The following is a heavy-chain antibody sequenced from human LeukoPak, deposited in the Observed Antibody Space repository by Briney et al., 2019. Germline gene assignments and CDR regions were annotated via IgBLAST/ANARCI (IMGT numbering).Heavy chain of an antibody. CDR3: ARDLDGSGSYYTY. Sequence: GGSLRLSCAASGFTFSSYSMTWVRQAPGKGLEWVSSISSSSSYIYYADSVKGRFTISRDNAKNSLYLQMNSLRAEDTAVYYCARDLDGSGSYYTYWGQGTLVTVSS. CDR2: ISSSSSYI. D-gene: IGHD3-10*01. V-gene: IGHV3-21*01. J-gene: IGHJ4*02. CDR1: GFTFSSYS.